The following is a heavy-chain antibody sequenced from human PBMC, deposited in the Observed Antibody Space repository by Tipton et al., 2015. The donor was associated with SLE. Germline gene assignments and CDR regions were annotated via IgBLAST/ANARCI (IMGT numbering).Heavy chain of an antibody. J-gene: IGHJ3*02. CDR3: ARVSGAFDI. CDR2: IYYSGST. Sequence: TLSLTCTVSGGSISSSSYYWGWIRQPPGKGLEWIGYIYYSGSTNYNPSLKSRVTISVDTSKSQFSLKLSSVTAADTAVYYCARVSGAFDIWGQGTMVTVSS. V-gene: IGHV4-61*05. CDR1: GGSISSSSYY.